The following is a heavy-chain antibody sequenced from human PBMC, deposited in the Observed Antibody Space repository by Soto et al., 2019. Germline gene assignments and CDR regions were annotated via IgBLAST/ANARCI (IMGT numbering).Heavy chain of an antibody. V-gene: IGHV1-18*01. Sequence: ASVKVSCKASGYTFTSYGISWVRQAPGQGLEWMGWISAYNGNTNYAQKLQGRVTMTTDTSTSTAYMELRSLRSDDTAVYYCARIIFGYSSSWPYFDYWGQGTLVTVSS. CDR1: GYTFTSYG. J-gene: IGHJ4*02. CDR3: ARIIFGYSSSWPYFDY. CDR2: ISAYNGNT. D-gene: IGHD6-13*01.